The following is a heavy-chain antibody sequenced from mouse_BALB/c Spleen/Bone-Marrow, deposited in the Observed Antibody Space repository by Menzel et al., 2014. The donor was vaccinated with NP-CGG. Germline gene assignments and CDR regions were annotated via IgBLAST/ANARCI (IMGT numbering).Heavy chain of an antibody. CDR1: GFNIKGTY. CDR3: AAYDSGSSYGFPY. CDR2: IDPANGNT. J-gene: IGHJ3*01. Sequence: EVKLQESGAELVKPGASVKLSCTASGFNIKGTYMHWVEQRPEQGLEWIGRIDPANGNTKYDPKFQGKATITAGTSSNTAYLQPSSLTSEDTAFYSCAAYDSGSSYGFPYGAKGTLFPFSA. D-gene: IGHD1-1*01. V-gene: IGHV14-3*02.